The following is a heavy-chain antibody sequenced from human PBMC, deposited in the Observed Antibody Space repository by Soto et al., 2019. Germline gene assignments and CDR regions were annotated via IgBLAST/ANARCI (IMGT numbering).Heavy chain of an antibody. CDR3: ARDQTTYCSGGSCYSRSRAFDI. CDR2: IYYSGST. V-gene: IGHV4-31*03. D-gene: IGHD2-15*01. CDR1: GGSISSGGYY. Sequence: QVQLQESGPGLVKPSQTLSLTCTVSGGSISSGGYYWSWIRQHPGKGLEWIGYIYYSGSTYYNPSRKSRVTISVDTSKNQFSLKLSSVIAADTAVYYCARDQTTYCSGGSCYSRSRAFDIWGQGTMVTVSS. J-gene: IGHJ3*02.